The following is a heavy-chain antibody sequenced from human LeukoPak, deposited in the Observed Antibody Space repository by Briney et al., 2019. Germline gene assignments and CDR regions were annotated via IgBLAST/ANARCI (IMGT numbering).Heavy chain of an antibody. J-gene: IGHJ4*02. D-gene: IGHD5-12*01. CDR3: ATAYDSWISRFDY. V-gene: IGHV1-24*01. CDR2: FDPEDGET. Sequence: ASVKVSCKVSGYTLTELSMHWVRQAPGKGLEWMGGFDPEDGETIYAQKFQGRVTMTEDTSTDTAYMEPSSLRSEDTAVYYCATAYDSWISRFDYWGQGTLVTVSS. CDR1: GYTLTELS.